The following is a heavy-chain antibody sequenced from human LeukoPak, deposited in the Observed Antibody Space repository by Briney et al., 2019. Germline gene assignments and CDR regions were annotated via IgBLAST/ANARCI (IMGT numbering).Heavy chain of an antibody. CDR1: GFTFSSYA. Sequence: QPGGSLRLSCAASGFTFSSYAMSWVRQAPGKGLEWVSAISGSGGSTYYADSVKGRFTISRDNSKNTLYLQMNSLRAEDTAVYYCARARETETYYGMDVWGQGTTVTVSS. CDR2: ISGSGGST. V-gene: IGHV3-23*01. D-gene: IGHD5-24*01. J-gene: IGHJ6*02. CDR3: ARARETETYYGMDV.